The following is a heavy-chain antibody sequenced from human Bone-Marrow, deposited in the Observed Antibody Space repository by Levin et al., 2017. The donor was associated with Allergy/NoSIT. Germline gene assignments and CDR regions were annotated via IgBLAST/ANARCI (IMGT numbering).Heavy chain of an antibody. V-gene: IGHV3-30*04. CDR3: ASLGYDSSGDYCDW. CDR1: GFRFSNYA. Sequence: PGGSLRLSCAASGFRFSNYAIHWVRQAPGKGLEWVSVISNDGSRKYYADSVQGRFTISRDNSKNTLYLDMNSLRLDDTAVYYCASLGYDSSGDYCDWWGQGTLVTVSS. CDR2: ISNDGSRK. J-gene: IGHJ4*02. D-gene: IGHD3-22*01.